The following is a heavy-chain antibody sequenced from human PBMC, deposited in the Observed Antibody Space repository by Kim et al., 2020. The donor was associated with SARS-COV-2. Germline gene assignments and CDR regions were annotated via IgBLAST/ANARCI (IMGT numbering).Heavy chain of an antibody. J-gene: IGHJ4*02. Sequence: SETLSLTCTVSGGSISSSSYYWGWIRQPPGKGLEWIGSIYYSGSTYYNPSLKSRVTISVDTSKNQFSLKLSSVTAADTAVYYCARLAVGIAAFDYWGQGT. D-gene: IGHD6-6*01. CDR2: IYYSGST. V-gene: IGHV4-39*01. CDR1: GGSISSSSYY. CDR3: ARLAVGIAAFDY.